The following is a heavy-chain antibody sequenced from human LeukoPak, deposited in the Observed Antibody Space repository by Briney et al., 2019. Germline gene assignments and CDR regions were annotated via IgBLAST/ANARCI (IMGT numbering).Heavy chain of an antibody. D-gene: IGHD7-27*01. V-gene: IGHV3-9*01. CDR2: ISWNSGSI. CDR3: AKGNKLGSYYFDY. CDR1: GFTFDDYA. Sequence: GRSLRLSGAASGFTFDDYAMHWVRQAPGKGLEWVSGISWNSGSIGYADSVKGRFTISRDNAKNSLYLQMNSLRAEDTALYYCAKGNKLGSYYFDYWGQGTLVTVSS. J-gene: IGHJ4*02.